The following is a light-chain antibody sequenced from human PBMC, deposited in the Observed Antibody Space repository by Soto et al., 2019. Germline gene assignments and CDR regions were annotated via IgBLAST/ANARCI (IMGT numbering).Light chain of an antibody. CDR1: QDISNY. V-gene: IGKV1-33*01. CDR3: QQYGT. Sequence: DLQMTQSPSSLSASVGDRVTITCQASQDISNYLNWYQQKPGKAPKLLIYDASNLETGVPSRFSGSGSGTDFTCTISSLQPEDIATYYCQQYGTFGGGTKVEIK. CDR2: DAS. J-gene: IGKJ4*01.